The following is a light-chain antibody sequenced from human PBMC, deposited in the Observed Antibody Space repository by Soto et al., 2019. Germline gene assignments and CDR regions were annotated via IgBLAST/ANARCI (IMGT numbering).Light chain of an antibody. CDR1: QSVRSS. J-gene: IGKJ2*01. Sequence: EIVRTQSPATLSVSPGERATLSCRASQSVRSSLAWYQQRPGQAPRLLIYGASTRASGIPARFSGSGSGTEFTLTISSLQSEDFAVYYCQQYYNWPMYTFGLGTKVDIK. CDR2: GAS. CDR3: QQYYNWPMYT. V-gene: IGKV3-15*01.